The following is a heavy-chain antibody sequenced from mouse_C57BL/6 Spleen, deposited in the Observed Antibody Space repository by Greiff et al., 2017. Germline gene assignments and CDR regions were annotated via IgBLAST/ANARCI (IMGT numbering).Heavy chain of an antibody. CDR2: IHPNSGST. CDR1: GYTFTSYW. Sequence: QVQLQQPGAELVKPGASVKLSCKASGYTFTSYWMHWVKQRPGQGLEWIGMIHPNSGSTNYNEKFKSKATLTVDKSSSPAYMQLSSLTSEDAAVYYCARSSANYAMDYWGQGTSVTVSS. CDR3: ARSSANYAMDY. V-gene: IGHV1-64*01. J-gene: IGHJ4*01.